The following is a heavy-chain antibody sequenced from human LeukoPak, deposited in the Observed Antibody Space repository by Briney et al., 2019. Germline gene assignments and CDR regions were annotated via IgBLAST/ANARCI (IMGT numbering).Heavy chain of an antibody. Sequence: ESGPTLFQPTPPLTFTFTFSGFSLSTRGVAVGWIRQPPGKALEWLALICWDDNKHYSPSLKSRLAITKDTSKNQVVLTMTNLDPVDTATYYCAHIDSDVALVRGVPDYWGQGTLVTVSS. CDR1: GFSLSTRGVA. D-gene: IGHD3-10*01. V-gene: IGHV2-5*02. CDR3: AHIDSDVALVRGVPDY. CDR2: ICWDDNK. J-gene: IGHJ4*02.